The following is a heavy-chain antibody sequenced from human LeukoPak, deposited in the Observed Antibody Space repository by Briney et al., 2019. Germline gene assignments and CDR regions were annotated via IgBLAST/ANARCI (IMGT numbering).Heavy chain of an antibody. CDR3: ARASMVRGADYYCYYMDV. V-gene: IGHV3-23*01. J-gene: IGHJ6*03. Sequence: PGGSLRLSCAASGFTFSSYAMSWVRQAPGKGLEWVSAISGSGGSTYYADSVKGRFTISRDNSKNTLYLQMNSLRAEDTAVYYCARASMVRGADYYCYYMDVWGKGTTVTVSS. D-gene: IGHD3-10*01. CDR1: GFTFSSYA. CDR2: ISGSGGST.